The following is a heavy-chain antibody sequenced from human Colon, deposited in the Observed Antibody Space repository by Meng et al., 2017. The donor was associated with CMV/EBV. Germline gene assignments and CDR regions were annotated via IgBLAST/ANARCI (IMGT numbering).Heavy chain of an antibody. CDR2: ISGRGDTT. V-gene: IGHV3-23*01. CDR3: ARAATTWGNSFDP. D-gene: IGHD3-16*01. CDR1: GFTFINYA. J-gene: IGHJ5*02. Sequence: GGSLRLSCAASGFTFINYAMHWVRQAPGKGLEWVSAISGRGDTTYYADSVKARFTISRDNSKNTLYLRTDSLRAEDTALYYCARAATTWGNSFDPWGRGTLVTVSS.